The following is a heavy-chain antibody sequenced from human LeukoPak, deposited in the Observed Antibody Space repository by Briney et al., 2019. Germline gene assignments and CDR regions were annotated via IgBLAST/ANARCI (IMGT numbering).Heavy chain of an antibody. V-gene: IGHV3-23*01. D-gene: IGHD6-13*01. CDR3: TKVRSGSSNWALRVFDY. J-gene: IGHJ4*02. Sequence: GGSLRLSCAASGFTFSSYAMSWVRQAPGKGLEWVSAISGSGGSTYYADSVKGRFTISRDNSKSTLHLQMNNLGVEDTAVYYCTKVRSGSSNWALRVFDYWGQGALVTVSS. CDR2: ISGSGGST. CDR1: GFTFSSYA.